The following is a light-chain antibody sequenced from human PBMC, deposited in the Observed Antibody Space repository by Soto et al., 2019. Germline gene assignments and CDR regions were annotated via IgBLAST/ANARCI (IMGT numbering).Light chain of an antibody. J-gene: IGKJ1*01. CDR3: QQRSNWPQIT. CDR2: GAS. V-gene: IGKV3-15*01. CDR1: QSVRSN. Sequence: EIVMTQSPATLSVSPGERATLSCRASQSVRSNLAWYQQKPGQAPRLLISGASTRATGIPARFSGSGSGTDFTLTISSLEPEDFAVYYCQQRSNWPQITFGQGTKVAIK.